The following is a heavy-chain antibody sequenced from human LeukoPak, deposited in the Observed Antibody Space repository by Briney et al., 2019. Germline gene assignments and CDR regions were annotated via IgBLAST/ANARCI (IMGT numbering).Heavy chain of an antibody. Sequence: PSETLSLTCTVSGGSISSYYWSWIRQPAGKGLEWIGRIYTSGSTNYNPSLKSRVTMSVDTSKNQFSLKLSSVTAADTAVYYCAREAGSTMIVVAIGGGYFDYWGQGTLVTVSS. D-gene: IGHD3-22*01. CDR2: IYTSGST. CDR1: GGSISSYY. V-gene: IGHV4-4*07. CDR3: AREAGSTMIVVAIGGGYFDY. J-gene: IGHJ4*02.